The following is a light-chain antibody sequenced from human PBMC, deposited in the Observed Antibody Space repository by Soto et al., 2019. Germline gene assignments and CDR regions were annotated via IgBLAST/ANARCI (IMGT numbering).Light chain of an antibody. CDR1: QGISSY. V-gene: IGKV1-8*01. CDR3: QQYSSHPPIT. Sequence: RMTQSPSSLSASTGDRVTITRRASQGISSYLAWYQQKPGKAPKLLIYAASTLQSGVPSRFSGSGSGTDFTLTISCLQSEDFATYYCQQYSSHPPITFGGGTRLEI. J-gene: IGKJ5*01. CDR2: AAS.